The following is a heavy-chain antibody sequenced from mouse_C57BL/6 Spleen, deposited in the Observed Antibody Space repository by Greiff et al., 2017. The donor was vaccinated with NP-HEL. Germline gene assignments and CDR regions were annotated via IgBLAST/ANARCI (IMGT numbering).Heavy chain of an antibody. V-gene: IGHV3-6*01. CDR1: GYSITSGYY. J-gene: IGHJ3*01. Sequence: EVKLQESGPGLVKPSQSLSLTCSVTGYSITSGYYWNWIRQFPGNKLEWMGYISYDGSNNYNPSLKNRISITRDTSKNQFFLKLNSVTTEDTATYYCAREGDPLWFAYWGQGTLVTVSA. CDR2: ISYDGSN. D-gene: IGHD6-1*01. CDR3: AREGDPLWFAY.